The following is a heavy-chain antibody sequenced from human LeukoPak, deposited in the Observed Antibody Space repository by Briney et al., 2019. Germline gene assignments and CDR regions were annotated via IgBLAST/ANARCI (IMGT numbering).Heavy chain of an antibody. CDR2: ISSSSSTI. CDR1: GFTFSSYS. V-gene: IGHV3-48*01. Sequence: PGGSLRLSCAASGFTFSSYSMNWVRQAPGKGLEWVSYISSSSSTIYYADSVKGRFTISRDNAKNSLYLQMNGLRAEDTAVYYCARDYNCWGQGTLVTVSS. D-gene: IGHD3-10*01. J-gene: IGHJ4*02. CDR3: ARDYNC.